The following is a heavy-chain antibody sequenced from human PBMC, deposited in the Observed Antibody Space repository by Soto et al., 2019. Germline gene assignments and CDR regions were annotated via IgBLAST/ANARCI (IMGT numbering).Heavy chain of an antibody. CDR1: GGTFSSYA. D-gene: IGHD6-13*01. J-gene: IGHJ4*02. CDR3: ASGGNRFGNSWLDLDY. CDR2: IIPIFGTA. Sequence: SAKVSCKASGGTFSSYAISWVRQSPGQGLEWMGGIIPIFGTANYAQKFQGRVTITADESTSTAYMEVTSLTSEDTAVYYCASGGNRFGNSWLDLDYWGQGTVVTVSS. V-gene: IGHV1-69*13.